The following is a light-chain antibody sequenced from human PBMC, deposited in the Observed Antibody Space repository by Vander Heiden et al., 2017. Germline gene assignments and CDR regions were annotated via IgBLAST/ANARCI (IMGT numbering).Light chain of an antibody. CDR2: DAS. Sequence: DIQMTQSPSSLSASVGDRVTITCQASQDISNYLNWYQQKPGKAPKLLIYDASNLETGVPSRFSGSGSGTELTFTISSLQPEDIATYYCQQDDNLHTFGGGTKVEIK. V-gene: IGKV1-33*01. J-gene: IGKJ4*01. CDR3: QQDDNLHT. CDR1: QDISNY.